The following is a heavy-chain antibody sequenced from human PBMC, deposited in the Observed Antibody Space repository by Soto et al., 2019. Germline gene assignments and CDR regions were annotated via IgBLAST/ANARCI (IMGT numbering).Heavy chain of an antibody. CDR1: GGSISSGGYY. CDR2: IYYSGST. J-gene: IGHJ5*02. Sequence: PSETLSLTCTVSGGSISSGGYYWSWIRQHPGKGLEWIGYIYYSGSTYYNPSLKSRVTISVDTSKNQFSLKLSSVTAADTAVYYCAATYYYGSGSYYNDNWFDPWGQGTLVTVSS. CDR3: AATYYYGSGSYYNDNWFDP. D-gene: IGHD3-10*01. V-gene: IGHV4-31*03.